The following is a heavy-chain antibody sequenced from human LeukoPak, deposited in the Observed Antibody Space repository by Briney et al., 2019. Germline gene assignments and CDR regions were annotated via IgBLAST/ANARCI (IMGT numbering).Heavy chain of an antibody. CDR2: INPNSGGT. CDR3: ARGRVGQQLVLNY. Sequence: ASVKVSCKASGYTFTGYYMHWVRQAPGQGLEWMGWINPNSGGTNYAQKFQGRVTMTRDTSISTAYMELSRLRSDDTAVYYCARGRVGQQLVLNYWGQGTLVTVSS. D-gene: IGHD6-13*01. J-gene: IGHJ4*02. V-gene: IGHV1-2*02. CDR1: GYTFTGYY.